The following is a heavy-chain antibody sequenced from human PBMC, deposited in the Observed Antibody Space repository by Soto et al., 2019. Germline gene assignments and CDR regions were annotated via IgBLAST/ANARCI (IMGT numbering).Heavy chain of an antibody. CDR2: LYYSGSS. V-gene: IGHV4-61*01. Sequence: PSETLSLTCTVSGGSVSSGSYYWSWIRQPPGKGLEWIGDLYYSGSSIYNPSLKSRVTISVDTSKNQFSLRLSSVTAADAAVYYCATRYCPINTCPFDPWGQGTLVTVSS. CDR1: GGSVSSGSYY. D-gene: IGHD2-8*01. J-gene: IGHJ5*02. CDR3: ATRYCPINTCPFDP.